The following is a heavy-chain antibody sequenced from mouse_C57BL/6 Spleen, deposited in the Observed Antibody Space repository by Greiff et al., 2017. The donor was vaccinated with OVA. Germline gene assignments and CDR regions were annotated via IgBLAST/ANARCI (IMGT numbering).Heavy chain of an antibody. CDR2: IYIGNGYT. CDR3: ARSIYYGNYWYFDV. J-gene: IGHJ1*03. V-gene: IGHV1-58*01. CDR1: GYTFTSYG. Sequence: EVKVEESGAELVRPGSSLKMSCKTSGYTFTSYGINWVKQRPGQGLEWIGYIYIGNGYTEYNEKFKGKATLTSDTSSSTAYMQLSSLTSEDSAIYFCARSIYYGNYWYFDVWGTGTTVTVSS. D-gene: IGHD2-1*01.